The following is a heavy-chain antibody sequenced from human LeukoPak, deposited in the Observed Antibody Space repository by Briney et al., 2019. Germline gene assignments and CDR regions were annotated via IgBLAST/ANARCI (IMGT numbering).Heavy chain of an antibody. J-gene: IGHJ5*02. D-gene: IGHD3-10*01. V-gene: IGHV3-23*01. CDR3: AKDESWALWFGEP. CDR1: GFTFSSYG. CDR2: ISPGDYTA. Sequence: GGSLRPSCAASGFTFSSYGMSWVRQAPGKGLEWVSAISPGDYTAYYADSVKGRFTVSRDNSKNTLYLQMSSLRPDDTAVYFCAKDESWALWFGEPRGQGTLVTVSS.